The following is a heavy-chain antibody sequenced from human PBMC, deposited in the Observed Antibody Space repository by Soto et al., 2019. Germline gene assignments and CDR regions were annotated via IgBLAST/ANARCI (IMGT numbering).Heavy chain of an antibody. CDR3: ARDSCISTSCYGGGNSWFDP. Sequence: PSETLSLPWTVSCGSIINGGYCRRLIRQPPGKGLEWIGYIYYSGNTHYTSSLKSRVTISVDTSKNQFSLKLSSVTAADTAVYYCARDSCISTSCYGGGNSWFDPWGQGTLVTVSS. CDR2: IYYSGNT. CDR1: CGSIINGGYC. V-gene: IGHV4-30-4*01. D-gene: IGHD2-2*01. J-gene: IGHJ5*02.